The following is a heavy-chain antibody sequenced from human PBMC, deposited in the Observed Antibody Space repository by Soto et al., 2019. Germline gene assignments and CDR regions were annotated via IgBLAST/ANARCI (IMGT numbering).Heavy chain of an antibody. J-gene: IGHJ4*02. Sequence: VGSLRLSCAASGFTFSSYAMSWVRQAPGKGLEWVSAISGSGGSTYYADSVKGRFTISRDNSKNTLYLQMNSLRAEDTAVYYCAKDAFPGSSSEYFDYWGQGTLVTVSS. CDR1: GFTFSSYA. CDR2: ISGSGGST. CDR3: AKDAFPGSSSEYFDY. V-gene: IGHV3-23*01. D-gene: IGHD6-13*01.